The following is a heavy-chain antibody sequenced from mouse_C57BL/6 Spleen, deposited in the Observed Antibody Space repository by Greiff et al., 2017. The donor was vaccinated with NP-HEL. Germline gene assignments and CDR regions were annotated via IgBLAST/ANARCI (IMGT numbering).Heavy chain of an antibody. Sequence: QVQLQQSGAELVRPGTSVKVSCKASGYAFTNYLIEWVKQRPGQGLEWIGVINPGSGGTNYNEKFKGKATLTADKSSSTAYMQLSSLTSEDSAVYFCARGGYDYDEGDFDYWGQGTTLTVSS. V-gene: IGHV1-54*01. CDR1: GYAFTNYL. CDR3: ARGGYDYDEGDFDY. D-gene: IGHD2-4*01. J-gene: IGHJ2*01. CDR2: INPGSGGT.